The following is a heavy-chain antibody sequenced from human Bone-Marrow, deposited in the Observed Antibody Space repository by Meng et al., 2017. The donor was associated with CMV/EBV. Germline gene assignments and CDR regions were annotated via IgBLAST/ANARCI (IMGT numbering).Heavy chain of an antibody. D-gene: IGHD3-3*01. V-gene: IGHV4-39*07. CDR3: ARALSSDFWSAPPRNWFDP. CDR1: GGSISSSSYY. CDR2: IYYSGST. J-gene: IGHJ5*02. Sequence: GSLRLSCTVSGGSISSSSYYWGWIRQPPGKGLEWFGSIYYSGSTYYNPSLKSRVTISVDTSKNQFSLKLSSVTAADTAVYYCARALSSDFWSAPPRNWFDPWGQGTLVTVSS.